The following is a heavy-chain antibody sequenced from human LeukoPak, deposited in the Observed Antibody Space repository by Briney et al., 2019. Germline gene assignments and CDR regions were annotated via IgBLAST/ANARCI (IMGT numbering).Heavy chain of an antibody. CDR2: MNPNSGGT. CDR3: ARMVDGDYGSDY. Sequence: ASVKVSCKASGYTFTDYYMHWVRQAPGQGLEWMGWMNPNSGGTNYAQKFQGRVTMTRDTSISTAYMELSRLRSDDTAVYYCARMVDGDYGSDYWGQGTLVTVSS. D-gene: IGHD4-17*01. J-gene: IGHJ4*02. CDR1: GYTFTDYY. V-gene: IGHV1-2*02.